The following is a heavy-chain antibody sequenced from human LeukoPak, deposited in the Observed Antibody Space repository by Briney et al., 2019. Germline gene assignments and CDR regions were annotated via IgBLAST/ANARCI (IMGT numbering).Heavy chain of an antibody. J-gene: IGHJ4*02. D-gene: IGHD3-10*01. V-gene: IGHV3-23*01. CDR2: ICGIGGST. CDR3: AKGSYFGSGRYYFDY. Sequence: GGSLRLSCAASGFTFSTYAMSWVRQAPGEGLEWVSAICGIGGSTYYADSVKGRFTISRDNSKNTLYLQMNSLRAEDTAVYYWAKGSYFGSGRYYFDYWGQGTLVTVSS. CDR1: GFTFSTYA.